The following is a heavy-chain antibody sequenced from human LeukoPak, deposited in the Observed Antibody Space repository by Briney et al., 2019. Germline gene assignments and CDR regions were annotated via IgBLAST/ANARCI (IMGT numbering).Heavy chain of an antibody. CDR1: GFTFSSYA. J-gene: IGHJ4*02. CDR3: AKFLPTHIVVANYYFDY. D-gene: IGHD2-21*01. V-gene: IGHV3-23*01. Sequence: GGSLRLSCAASGFTFSSYAMSWVRQAPGKGLEWVSAISGSGGSTYYADSVKGRFTISRDNSKNMLYLQMNSLRAEDTAVYYCAKFLPTHIVVANYYFDYWGQGTLVTVSS. CDR2: ISGSGGST.